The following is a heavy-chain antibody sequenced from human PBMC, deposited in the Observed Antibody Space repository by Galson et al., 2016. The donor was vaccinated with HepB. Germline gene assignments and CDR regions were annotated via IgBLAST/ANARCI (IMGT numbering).Heavy chain of an antibody. CDR1: GRSISSGGYY. V-gene: IGHV4-31*03. Sequence: TLSPTCTVSGRSISSGGYYWSWIRPHPGKGLEVIGYIYYRGSTYNNPSPTSRVSNSADTTKNQFSLKLNSVTAADTAVYYWATVRPLLCFDYWGQGTLVTVSS. CDR3: ATVRPLLCFDY. CDR2: IYYRGST. D-gene: IGHD2-15*01. J-gene: IGHJ4*02.